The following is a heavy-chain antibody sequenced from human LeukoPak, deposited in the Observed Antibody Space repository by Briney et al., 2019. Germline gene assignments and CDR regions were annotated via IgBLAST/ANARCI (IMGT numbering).Heavy chain of an antibody. D-gene: IGHD5-12*01. V-gene: IGHV4-59*01. Sequence: SEILSLTCTVSGGSIRNYYWSWIRQPPGKGLEWLGYIYHTGSTSYNPSLKSRVIMSVETSQNQFSLKLFSVTAADTAVYYCAREDSGYDYSPFYYWGQGILVTVSS. J-gene: IGHJ4*02. CDR1: GGSIRNYY. CDR3: AREDSGYDYSPFYY. CDR2: IYHTGST.